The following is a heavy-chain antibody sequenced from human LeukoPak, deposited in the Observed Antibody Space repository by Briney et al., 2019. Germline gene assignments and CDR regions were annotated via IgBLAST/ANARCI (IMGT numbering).Heavy chain of an antibody. CDR1: GGSFSGNY. Sequence: PSETLSFTCAVYGGSFSGNYWSCIRQPPGKGLEWIGEINHSGSTNYNPSLKSRVTISVDTSKNQFSLKLSSVTAADTAVYYCARFNTMVRGVTQYSYGMHVWGRGTTVTVSS. J-gene: IGHJ6*04. D-gene: IGHD3-10*01. CDR2: INHSGST. V-gene: IGHV4-34*01. CDR3: ARFNTMVRGVTQYSYGMHV.